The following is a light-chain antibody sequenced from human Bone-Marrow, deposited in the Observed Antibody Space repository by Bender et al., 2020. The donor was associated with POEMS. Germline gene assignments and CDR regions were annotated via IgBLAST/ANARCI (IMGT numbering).Light chain of an antibody. CDR1: SSDVGSYNI. J-gene: IGLJ3*02. CDR3: CSYAGSSSWV. Sequence: QSALTQPASVSGSPGQSITISCTGTSSDVGSYNIVSWFQQHPGKAPKLMIYEVSKRPSGVSHRFSGSKSGNTASLTISGLQAEDEADYYCCSYAGSSSWVFGGGTKLTVL. CDR2: EVS. V-gene: IGLV2-23*02.